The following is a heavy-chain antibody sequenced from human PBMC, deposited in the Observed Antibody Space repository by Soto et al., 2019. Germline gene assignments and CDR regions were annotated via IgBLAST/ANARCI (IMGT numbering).Heavy chain of an antibody. CDR3: AKASTYEYVWGSYRYYFDY. CDR2: ISGSGDRT. J-gene: IGHJ4*02. D-gene: IGHD3-16*02. Sequence: AGASLRLSCAASGFTFSNAWMSWVRQAPGKGLEWVSGISGSGDRTHYIDSVKGRFTIPRDNFKNTLYLQMNSLRAEDTAVYYCAKASTYEYVWGSYRYYFDYWGQGTLVTVSS. V-gene: IGHV3-23*01. CDR1: GFTFSNAW.